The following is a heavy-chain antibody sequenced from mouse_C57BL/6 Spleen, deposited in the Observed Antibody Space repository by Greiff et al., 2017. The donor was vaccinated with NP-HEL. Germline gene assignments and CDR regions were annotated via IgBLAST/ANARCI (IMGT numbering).Heavy chain of an antibody. V-gene: IGHV5-16*01. Sequence: DVQLVESEGGLVQPGSSMKLSCTASGFTFSDYYMAWVRQVPEKGLEWVANINYDGSSTYYLDSLKSRFIISRDNAKNILYLQMSSLKSEDTATYYCASAYYSNYEFAYWGQGTLVTVSA. CDR1: GFTFSDYY. D-gene: IGHD2-5*01. CDR3: ASAYYSNYEFAY. J-gene: IGHJ3*01. CDR2: INYDGSST.